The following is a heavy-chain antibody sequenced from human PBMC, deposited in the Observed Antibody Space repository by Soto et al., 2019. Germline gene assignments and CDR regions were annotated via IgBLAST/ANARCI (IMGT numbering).Heavy chain of an antibody. CDR1: GFTFSSYA. J-gene: IGHJ6*02. D-gene: IGHD5-12*01. CDR3: AKRVATGHYYYYGMDV. V-gene: IGHV3-23*01. Sequence: GGSLRLSCAASGFTFSSYAMSWVRQAPGKGLEWVSAISGSGGSTYYADSVKGRFTISRDNSKNTLYLQMNSLRAEDTAVYYCAKRVATGHYYYYGMDVWGQGTTVTVSS. CDR2: ISGSGGST.